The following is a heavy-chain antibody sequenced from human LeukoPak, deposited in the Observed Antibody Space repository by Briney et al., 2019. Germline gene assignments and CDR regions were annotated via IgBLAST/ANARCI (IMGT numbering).Heavy chain of an antibody. J-gene: IGHJ3*02. CDR1: GYTFTNHW. CDR3: ARRFDSGIINAFDI. CDR2: IWPDDSDS. Sequence: GESLKISCKGSGYTFTNHWIAWVRQIPGEGLEWMGIIWPDDSDSRYSPSFQGQVTISADKSINTAYLQWNNLKASDTAIYYCARRFDSGIINAFDIWGQGTLVVVSS. D-gene: IGHD1-26*01. V-gene: IGHV5-51*01.